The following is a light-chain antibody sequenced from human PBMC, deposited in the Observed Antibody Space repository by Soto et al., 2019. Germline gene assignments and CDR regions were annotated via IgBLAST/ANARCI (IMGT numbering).Light chain of an antibody. Sequence: EIVFTQSPGTLSLSPGDRATLSCSASQTISSTYLAWYQQKPGQAPRLLIYATSTRATGIPDRFSGSGSGTDFTLTISRLEPEDFAVYYCQQYGSSPKTFGQGTKVDI. CDR2: ATS. CDR3: QQYGSSPKT. CDR1: QTISSTY. J-gene: IGKJ1*01. V-gene: IGKV3-20*01.